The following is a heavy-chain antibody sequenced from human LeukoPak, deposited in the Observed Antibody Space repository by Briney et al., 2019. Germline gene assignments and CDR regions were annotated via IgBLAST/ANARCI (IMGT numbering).Heavy chain of an antibody. Sequence: GASVKVSCKASGYTFTSYAMNWVRQAPGQGLEWMGWINTNTGNPTYAQGFTGRFVFSLDTSVSTAYLQISSLKAEDTAEYYCARVRYTPGGRWFDPWGQGTLVTVSS. J-gene: IGHJ5*02. CDR2: INTNTGNP. CDR1: GYTFTSYA. CDR3: ARVRYTPGGRWFDP. D-gene: IGHD1-14*01. V-gene: IGHV7-4-1*02.